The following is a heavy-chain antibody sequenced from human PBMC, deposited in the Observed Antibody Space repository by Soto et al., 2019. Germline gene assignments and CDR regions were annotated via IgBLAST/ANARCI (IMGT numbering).Heavy chain of an antibody. Sequence: QVQLVPSGAEVKKPGASVKVSCKASVYTFTSYGISWVRQAPGQGLEWMGWISAYNGNTNYAQKLQGRVTMTTDTSTSTAYMELRSLRSDDTAVYYCAGGVIDYYYYYYMDVWGKGTTVTVSS. V-gene: IGHV1-18*01. CDR3: AGGVIDYYYYYYMDV. D-gene: IGHD3-16*01. CDR1: VYTFTSYG. CDR2: ISAYNGNT. J-gene: IGHJ6*03.